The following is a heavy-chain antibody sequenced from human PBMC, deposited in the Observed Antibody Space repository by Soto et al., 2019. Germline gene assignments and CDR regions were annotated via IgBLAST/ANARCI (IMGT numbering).Heavy chain of an antibody. J-gene: IGHJ6*03. CDR3: ARGYDYGDYYYYYMDV. D-gene: IGHD4-17*01. CDR1: EFTFSDYY. CDR2: ISSSGSTI. Sequence: GGSLRLSCAASEFTFSDYYMSWIRQAPGKGLEWVSYISSSGSTIYYADTVKGQFTISRDNAKNSLYLQMNSLRAEDTAVFYCARGYDYGDYYYYYMDVWGKGTTVTVSS. V-gene: IGHV3-11*01.